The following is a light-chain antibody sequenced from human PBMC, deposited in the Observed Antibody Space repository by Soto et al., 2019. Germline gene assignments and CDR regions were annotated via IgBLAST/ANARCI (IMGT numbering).Light chain of an antibody. CDR2: GAS. CDR1: QSVSRN. V-gene: IGKV3-15*01. J-gene: IGKJ2*01. Sequence: EIVMTQSPATLSVSPGERATLSCRASQSVSRNLAWYQQKPGQAPRLLISGASTRATGIPARFSGSGSGTEVTLTISSLQSEDFSVYYCQQYTNWPPYTFGQGTKLDIK. CDR3: QQYTNWPPYT.